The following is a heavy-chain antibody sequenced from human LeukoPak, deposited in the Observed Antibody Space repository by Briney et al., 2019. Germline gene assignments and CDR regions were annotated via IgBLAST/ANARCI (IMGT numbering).Heavy chain of an antibody. J-gene: IGHJ3*01. CDR2: INTDGSST. CDR3: ARVIGWDEPFDL. D-gene: IGHD1-26*01. CDR1: GFTFDDYG. Sequence: GGSLRLSCAASGFTFDDYGMSWVRQAPGKGLVWVSRINTDGSSTNYADSVRGRFTVSRDNAKNTLYLQMNSLRVEDTAVYYCARVIGWDEPFDLWGHGTLVTVSS. V-gene: IGHV3-74*01.